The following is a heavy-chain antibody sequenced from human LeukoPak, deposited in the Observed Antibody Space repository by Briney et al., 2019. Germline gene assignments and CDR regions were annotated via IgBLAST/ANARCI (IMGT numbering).Heavy chain of an antibody. J-gene: IGHJ3*02. V-gene: IGHV1-2*02. D-gene: IGHD6-25*01. CDR1: GYSFTSYW. CDR3: ASFRLPSTLDAFDI. CDR2: INPNSGGT. Sequence: GESLKISCKGSGYSFTSYWIGWVRQAPGQGLEWMGWINPNSGGTNYAQKFQGRVTMTRDTSISTAYMELSRLRSDDTAVYYCASFRLPSTLDAFDIWGQGTMVTVSS.